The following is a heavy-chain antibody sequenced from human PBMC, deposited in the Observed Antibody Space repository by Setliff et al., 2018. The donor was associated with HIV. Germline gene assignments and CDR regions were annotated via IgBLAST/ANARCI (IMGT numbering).Heavy chain of an antibody. Sequence: KPSETLSLTCSVSGGSNKNGPSSWTWIRQPAGKGLEWIGHIYTSGTTNYNSSLNSRVTISVDTSKNQFSLKLTSVTAADTAVYYCAKGVRGYNKGGLDHWGQGTLVTVSS. CDR1: GGSNKNGPSS. D-gene: IGHD5-18*01. V-gene: IGHV4-61*09. CDR3: AKGVRGYNKGGLDH. CDR2: IYTSGTT. J-gene: IGHJ4*02.